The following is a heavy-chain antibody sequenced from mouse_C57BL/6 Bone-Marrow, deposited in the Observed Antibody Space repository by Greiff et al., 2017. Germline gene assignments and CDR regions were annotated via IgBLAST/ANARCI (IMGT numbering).Heavy chain of an antibody. V-gene: IGHV1-50*01. J-gene: IGHJ2*01. Sequence: QVQLQQPGAELVKPGASVKLSCKASGYTFTSYWMQWVKQRPGQGLEWIGEIDPSDSYTNYNQKFTGKATLTVDTSSSTAYMQLSSLTSEDSAVYYCARLFYWGQGTTLTVSS. CDR3: ARLFY. CDR2: IDPSDSYT. CDR1: GYTFTSYW.